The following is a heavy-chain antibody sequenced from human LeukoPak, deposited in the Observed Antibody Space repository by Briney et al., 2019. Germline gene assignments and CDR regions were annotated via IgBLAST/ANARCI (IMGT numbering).Heavy chain of an antibody. D-gene: IGHD3/OR15-3a*01. Sequence: PSETLSLTCAVYGGSFSGYYWSWIRQPPGKGLEWIGEINHSGSTNYNPSLKRRVTISVDTSKNQFSLKLSSVTAADTAVYYCATSLIYAFDIWGQGTMVTVSS. CDR2: INHSGST. CDR1: GGSFSGYY. J-gene: IGHJ3*02. CDR3: ATSLIYAFDI. V-gene: IGHV4-34*01.